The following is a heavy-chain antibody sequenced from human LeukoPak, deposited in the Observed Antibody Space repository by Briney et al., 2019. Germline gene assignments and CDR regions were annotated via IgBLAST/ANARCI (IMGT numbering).Heavy chain of an antibody. D-gene: IGHD2-2*01. J-gene: IGHJ4*02. Sequence: GGSLRLSCAASGFTFSSYAMSWVRQAPGKGLEWVSAISGSGGSTYYADSVKGRFTISRGNSKNTLYLQMNSLRAEDTAVYYCAKDCSSTSCYAYWGQGTLVTVSS. CDR2: ISGSGGST. V-gene: IGHV3-23*01. CDR3: AKDCSSTSCYAY. CDR1: GFTFSSYA.